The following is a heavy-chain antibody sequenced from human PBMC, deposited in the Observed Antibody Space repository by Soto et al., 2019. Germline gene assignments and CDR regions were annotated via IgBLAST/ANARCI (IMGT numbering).Heavy chain of an antibody. V-gene: IGHV1-58*01. CDR3: AARRSGYEALAY. J-gene: IGHJ4*02. CDR1: GFTFTSSA. Sequence: QMQLVQSGPEVKKPGTSVKGSCKASGFTFTSSAVQWVRQPRGQRLEWIGWIVVGSGNTTYAQKFQERVTITRDMSTSTASMELSSLRSEDTAVYYCAARRSGYEALAYWGQGTLVTVSS. CDR2: IVVGSGNT. D-gene: IGHD5-12*01.